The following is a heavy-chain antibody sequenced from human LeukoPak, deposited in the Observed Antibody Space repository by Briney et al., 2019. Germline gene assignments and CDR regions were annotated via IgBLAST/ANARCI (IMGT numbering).Heavy chain of an antibody. Sequence: GGSLRLSCEASGFTVTANYMTWVRQAPGKGLEWVSVIYDDGRTYYADSVKGRFTISRDNAKNSLYLQMNSLRADDTAVFYCARDDGLRTVDYWGQGTLVTVSS. CDR3: ARDDGLRTVDY. CDR1: GFTVTANY. J-gene: IGHJ4*02. V-gene: IGHV3-66*01. CDR2: IYDDGRT. D-gene: IGHD4-17*01.